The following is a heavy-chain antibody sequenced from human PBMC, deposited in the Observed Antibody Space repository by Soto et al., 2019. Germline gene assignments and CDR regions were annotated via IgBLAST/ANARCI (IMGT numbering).Heavy chain of an antibody. CDR3: AIYDSSGYQYYFDY. J-gene: IGHJ4*02. CDR2: INPNSGGT. V-gene: IGHV1-2*02. D-gene: IGHD3-22*01. Sequence: ASVKVSCKASGHTFTGYYMHWVRQAPGQGLEWMGWINPNSGGTNYAQKFQGRVTMTRDTSISTAYMELSRLRSDDTAVYYCAIYDSSGYQYYFDYWGQGTLVTVSS. CDR1: GHTFTGYY.